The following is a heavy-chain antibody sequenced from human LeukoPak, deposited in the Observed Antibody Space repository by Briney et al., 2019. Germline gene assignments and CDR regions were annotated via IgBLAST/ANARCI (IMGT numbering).Heavy chain of an antibody. D-gene: IGHD1-26*01. Sequence: QPGGSLRLSCVASGFTFSRHSMNWVRQAPGKGLEWVSYISSSSIIHYTDSVKGRFTISREDAKNSLFLQMNSLRAEDTAVYYCARVPREGHDNWFDPWGQGTLVTVSS. J-gene: IGHJ5*02. CDR1: GFTFSRHS. CDR3: ARVPREGHDNWFDP. CDR2: ISSSSII. V-gene: IGHV3-48*01.